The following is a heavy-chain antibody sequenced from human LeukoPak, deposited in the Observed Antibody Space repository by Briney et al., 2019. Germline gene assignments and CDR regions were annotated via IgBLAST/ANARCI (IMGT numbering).Heavy chain of an antibody. Sequence: GASVKVSCKASGGTFSSYAISWVRQALGQGLEWMGGIIPIFGTANYAQKFQGRVTITTDESTSTAYMELSSLRSEDTAVYYCARVPHYYDSSGYYFDYWGQGTLVTVSS. D-gene: IGHD3-22*01. CDR2: IIPIFGTA. V-gene: IGHV1-69*05. CDR3: ARVPHYYDSSGYYFDY. CDR1: GGTFSSYA. J-gene: IGHJ4*02.